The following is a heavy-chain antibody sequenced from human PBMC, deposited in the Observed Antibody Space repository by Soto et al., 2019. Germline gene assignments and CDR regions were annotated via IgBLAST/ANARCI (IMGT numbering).Heavy chain of an antibody. CDR1: GYTFTNHV. V-gene: IGHV1-18*04. Sequence: QVQLVQSGPEVKKHGASVKVSCKASGYTFTNHVISWVRQAPGQGLEWVGWLSGYNANTKYAQKFQGRVTMSTDTSTNTAYMVLRSLRSDDTAVYSCARDFYPLAYYFDYWGQGPLGTVAS. J-gene: IGHJ4*02. CDR2: LSGYNANT. CDR3: ARDFYPLAYYFDY.